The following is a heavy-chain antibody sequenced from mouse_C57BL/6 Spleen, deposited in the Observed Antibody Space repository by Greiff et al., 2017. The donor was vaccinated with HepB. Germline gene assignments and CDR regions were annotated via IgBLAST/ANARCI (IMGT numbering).Heavy chain of an antibody. D-gene: IGHD4-1*01. CDR3: ASLFWVYYAMDY. J-gene: IGHJ4*01. CDR2: IDPEDGET. V-gene: IGHV14-2*01. Sequence: EVNVVESGAELVKPGASVKLSCTASGFNIKDYYMHWVKQRTEQGLEWIGRIDPEDGETKYAPKFQGKATITADTSSNTAYLQLSSLTSEDTAVYYCASLFWVYYAMDYWGQGTSVTVSS. CDR1: GFNIKDYY.